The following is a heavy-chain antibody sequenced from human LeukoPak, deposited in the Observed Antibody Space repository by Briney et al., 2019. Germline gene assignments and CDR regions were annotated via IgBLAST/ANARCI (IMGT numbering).Heavy chain of an antibody. D-gene: IGHD2-8*02. CDR2: IYYFGNT. J-gene: IGHJ4*02. Sequence: SETLSLTCTVSGGSTSSSDYWWGCIRQPPGKGLEWIGSIYYFGNTHYNPSLKSRVTMSVDTSKNQFSLKLTSVTASDTALYYCARQLGTGRWTFDSWGQGTLVTVSS. CDR3: ARQLGTGRWTFDS. V-gene: IGHV4-39*01. CDR1: GGSTSSSDYW.